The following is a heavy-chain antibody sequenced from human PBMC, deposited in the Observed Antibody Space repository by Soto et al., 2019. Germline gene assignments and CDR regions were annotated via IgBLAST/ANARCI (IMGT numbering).Heavy chain of an antibody. CDR3: ARDSASWDSSGYYDICFDY. Sequence: EVQLVESGGGLVQPGGSLRLSCAASGFTFSSYSMNWVRQAPGKGLEWISYISSSSSTIYYADSVKGRFTSSRDNAKNSLYLHMNGLREEDMAVDYGARDSASWDSSGYYDICFDYWGHGTQVTVSS. J-gene: IGHJ4*01. D-gene: IGHD3-22*01. CDR2: ISSSSSTI. CDR1: GFTFSSYS. V-gene: IGHV3-48*02.